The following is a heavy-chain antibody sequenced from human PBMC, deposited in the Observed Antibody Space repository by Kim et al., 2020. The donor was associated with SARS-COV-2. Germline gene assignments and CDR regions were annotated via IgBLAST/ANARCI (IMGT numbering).Heavy chain of an antibody. V-gene: IGHV4-34*01. CDR1: GGSFSGYY. Sequence: SETLSLTCAVYGGSFSGYYWSWIRQPPGKGLEWIGEINHSGSTNYNPSLKSRVTISVDTSKNQFSLKLSSVTAADTAVYYCARAGYSSSWYGVRHYMDV. CDR2: INHSGST. CDR3: ARAGYSSSWYGVRHYMDV. J-gene: IGHJ6*03. D-gene: IGHD6-13*01.